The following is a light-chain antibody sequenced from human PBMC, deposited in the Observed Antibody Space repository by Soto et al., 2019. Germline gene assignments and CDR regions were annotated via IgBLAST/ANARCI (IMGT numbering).Light chain of an antibody. CDR2: DNS. J-gene: IGLJ3*02. Sequence: QSVLTQPPSVLAAPGQKVTISCSGSSFNIGSNYVSWYQHLPGTAPKLLVYDNSKRPSGIPGRFSGSKSGTSATLGITGLQTGDEADYYCGTWDSRLSGEVFGGGTKLTVL. CDR1: SFNIGSNY. CDR3: GTWDSRLSGEV. V-gene: IGLV1-51*01.